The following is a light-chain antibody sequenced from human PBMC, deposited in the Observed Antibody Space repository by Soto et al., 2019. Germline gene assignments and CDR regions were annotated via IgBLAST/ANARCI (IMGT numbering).Light chain of an antibody. Sequence: QSVLTQPASVSGSPGQSITISCTGTSSDVGGYNYVSWYQQHPGKAPKLMIYEVSNRPSGVSNRFSGSKSGNTASLTISGRQAEDEADYYCCSYTSSSTLVFGTGTKLTVL. CDR3: CSYTSSSTLV. V-gene: IGLV2-14*01. J-gene: IGLJ1*01. CDR1: SSDVGGYNY. CDR2: EVS.